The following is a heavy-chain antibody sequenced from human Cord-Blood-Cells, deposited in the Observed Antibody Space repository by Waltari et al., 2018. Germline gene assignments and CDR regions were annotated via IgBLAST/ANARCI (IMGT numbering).Heavy chain of an antibody. CDR2: IYYSEST. CDR3: ARQPLGYYDFWSGYNNWFDP. Sequence: QLQLQESGPGLVKPSETLSLTCTVSGGSISSSSYYWGWLRPPPGKGLEWIGSIYYSESTYYNPPLKSRVTISVDTSKNQFSLKLSSVTAADTAVYYCARQPLGYYDFWSGYNNWFDPWGQGTLVTVSS. J-gene: IGHJ5*02. CDR1: GGSISSSSYY. V-gene: IGHV4-39*01. D-gene: IGHD3-3*01.